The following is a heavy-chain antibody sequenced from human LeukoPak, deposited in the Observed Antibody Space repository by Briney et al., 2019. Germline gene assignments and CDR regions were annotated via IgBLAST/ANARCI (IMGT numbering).Heavy chain of an antibody. CDR1: GYMLSELS. D-gene: IGHD3-3*01. V-gene: IGHV1-24*01. Sequence: EASVKVSCKVSGYMLSELSMHWVRQAPGEGLEWMGGFDPEEGKTIYAQKFRGRVIMTEDPSTDTAYMELSSLTSEDTAMYYCATFRWIAYSNWFDPWGQGTLVTVSP. CDR2: FDPEEGKT. CDR3: ATFRWIAYSNWFDP. J-gene: IGHJ5*02.